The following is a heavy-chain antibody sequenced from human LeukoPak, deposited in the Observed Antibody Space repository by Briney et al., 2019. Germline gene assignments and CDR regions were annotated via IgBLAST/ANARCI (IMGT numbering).Heavy chain of an antibody. J-gene: IGHJ4*02. Sequence: GGSLRLSCAASGFTFSSYAMSWVRQAPGKGLEWVSSISYSSSYKYYADSVKGRFTISRDNSKNTLYLQMNSLRAEDTAVYYCAKNPSSSGWSFDYWGQGTLVTVSS. V-gene: IGHV3-23*01. CDR3: AKNPSSSGWSFDY. D-gene: IGHD6-19*01. CDR2: ISYSSSYK. CDR1: GFTFSSYA.